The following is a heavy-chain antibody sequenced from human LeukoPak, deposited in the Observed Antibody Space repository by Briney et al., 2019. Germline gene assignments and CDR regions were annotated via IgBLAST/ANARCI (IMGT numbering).Heavy chain of an antibody. CDR1: GGTFSSYA. V-gene: IGHV1-69*05. Sequence: SVKVSCKASGGTFSSYAISWVRQAPGQGLEWMGGIVPIFGTANYAQKFQGRVTITTDESTSTAYMELSSLRSEDTAVYYCARATSSSSSLTYYYYMDVWGKGTTVTVSS. J-gene: IGHJ6*03. CDR2: IVPIFGTA. CDR3: ARATSSSSSLTYYYYMDV. D-gene: IGHD6-13*01.